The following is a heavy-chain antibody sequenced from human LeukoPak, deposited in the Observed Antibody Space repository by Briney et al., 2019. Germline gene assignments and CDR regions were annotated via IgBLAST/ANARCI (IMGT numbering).Heavy chain of an antibody. J-gene: IGHJ6*03. V-gene: IGHV3-23*01. Sequence: GGSLRLSCAASGFTFSSYAMSWVRQAPGKGLEWVSAISGSGGSTSYAQKFQGRVTMTRDMSTSTVYMELSSLRSEDTAVYYCARLVGATTGGYYYYYMDVWGKGTTVTVSS. CDR3: ARLVGATTGGYYYYYMDV. CDR1: GFTFSSYA. D-gene: IGHD1-26*01. CDR2: ISGSGGST.